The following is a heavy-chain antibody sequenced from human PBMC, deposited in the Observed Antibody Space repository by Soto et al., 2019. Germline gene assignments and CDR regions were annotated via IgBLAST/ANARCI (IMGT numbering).Heavy chain of an antibody. CDR2: ASYDGSYK. Sequence: QVPLVESGGGVVQPGRSLRLSCAASGFTFSSFGMHWVRQAPGKGLEWVAVASYDGSYKYYADSVKGRFTISRDNSKNTLYLQMNSLRAEDTAVYYCAKERSVVATTPDFDYWGQGTLVTVSS. J-gene: IGHJ4*02. CDR1: GFTFSSFG. V-gene: IGHV3-30*18. CDR3: AKERSVVATTPDFDY. D-gene: IGHD5-12*01.